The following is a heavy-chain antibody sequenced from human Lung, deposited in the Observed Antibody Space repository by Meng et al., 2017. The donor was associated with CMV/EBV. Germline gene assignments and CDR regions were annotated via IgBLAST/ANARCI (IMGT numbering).Heavy chain of an antibody. V-gene: IGHV3-30-3*01. Sequence: GESLKISCAASGFTFSSYGVHWVRQAPGEGLEWVAFISYGGGKEYYADSVKGRFTISRDNSKNMLFLQMDSLRPDDTAVYYCARELYYDILTGPRAFDVWXQGTMVTVSS. J-gene: IGHJ3*01. CDR1: GFTFSSYG. CDR2: ISYGGGKE. D-gene: IGHD3-9*01. CDR3: ARELYYDILTGPRAFDV.